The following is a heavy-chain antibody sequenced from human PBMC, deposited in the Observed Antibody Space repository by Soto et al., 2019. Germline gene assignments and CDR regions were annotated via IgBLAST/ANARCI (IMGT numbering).Heavy chain of an antibody. D-gene: IGHD3-22*01. CDR1: GYTFTSYG. Sequence: EASVKVSCKASGYTFTSYGISWVRQAPGQGLEWMGWISAYNGNTNYAQKLQGRVTMTTDTSTSTAYMELRSLRSDDTAVYYCARDRGDDSSGPRDDAFDIWGQGTMVTVSS. V-gene: IGHV1-18*01. CDR2: ISAYNGNT. CDR3: ARDRGDDSSGPRDDAFDI. J-gene: IGHJ3*02.